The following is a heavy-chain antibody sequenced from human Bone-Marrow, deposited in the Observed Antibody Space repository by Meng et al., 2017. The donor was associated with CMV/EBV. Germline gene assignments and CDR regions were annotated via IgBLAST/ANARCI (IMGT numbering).Heavy chain of an antibody. Sequence: SETLSLTCTVSGGSISSYYFNWIRQPPGKGLEWIGYIYYSGSTSYNPSLQSRVTISVDTSKNQFSLKLSSVTAADTAVYYCARARPKRYCSSTSCPSAQSYYYGMDVWGQGTTVTVSS. CDR3: ARARPKRYCSSTSCPSAQSYYYGMDV. CDR2: IYYSGST. J-gene: IGHJ6*02. CDR1: GGSISSYY. D-gene: IGHD2-2*01. V-gene: IGHV4-59*12.